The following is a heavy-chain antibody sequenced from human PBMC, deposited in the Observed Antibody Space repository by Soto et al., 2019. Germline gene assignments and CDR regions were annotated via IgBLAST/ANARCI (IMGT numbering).Heavy chain of an antibody. J-gene: IGHJ4*02. CDR1: GGTFSSYA. V-gene: IGHV1-69*06. Sequence: ASVKVSCKASGGTFSSYAISWVRQAPGQGLEWMGGIIPIFGTANYAQKFQGRVTITADKSTSTAYMELSSLRSEDTAVYYCARVNRLDNAFDYCGQGTLVTVSS. CDR2: IIPIFGTA. CDR3: ARVNRLDNAFDY. D-gene: IGHD3-22*01.